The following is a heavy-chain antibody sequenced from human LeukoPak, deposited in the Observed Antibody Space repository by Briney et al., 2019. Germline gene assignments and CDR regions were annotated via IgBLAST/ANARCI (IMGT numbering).Heavy chain of an antibody. CDR3: ATASPLGIDY. J-gene: IGHJ4*02. D-gene: IGHD1-26*01. CDR2: VYSGGST. CDR1: GFTFSSNY. V-gene: IGHV3-66*01. Sequence: GGSLRLSCAASGFTFSSNYMIRVRHAPGKGLELVSVVYSGGSTYYADSVKGRFTVSRDNSKNTQYLQMNSLRAEDTAVYYCATASPLGIDYWGERTLVTVSS.